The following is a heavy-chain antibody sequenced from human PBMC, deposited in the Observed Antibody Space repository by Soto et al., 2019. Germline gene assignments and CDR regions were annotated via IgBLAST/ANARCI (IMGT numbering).Heavy chain of an antibody. CDR2: IYYSGST. CDR3: ARVGSSGWFDP. J-gene: IGHJ5*02. Sequence: QVQLQESGPGLVKPSETLSLTCTVSGGSVSSGSYYWSWIRQPPGKGLEWIGYIYYSGSTNYNPSLKIRVTISVDTSKNQFSLKLSSVTAADTAVYYCARVGSSGWFDPWGQGTLVTVSS. V-gene: IGHV4-61*01. CDR1: GGSVSSGSYY. D-gene: IGHD6-19*01.